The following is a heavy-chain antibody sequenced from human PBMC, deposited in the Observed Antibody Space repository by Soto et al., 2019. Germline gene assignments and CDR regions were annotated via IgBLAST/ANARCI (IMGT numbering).Heavy chain of an antibody. Sequence: GESLKISCMGSGYKVSTWHNFTSYWIAWVRQMPGEGLEWMGIIYPGDSDTRYSPSFQGQVTISADKSINSVYLQWSSLKASDIATYYCARLGFNYDFLSGYYIVHHYYGIDVWCQGTTVTGSS. CDR3: ARLGFNYDFLSGYYIVHHYYGIDV. CDR2: IYPGDSDT. V-gene: IGHV5-51*01. J-gene: IGHJ6*02. D-gene: IGHD3-3*01. CDR1: GYKVSTWHNFTSYW.